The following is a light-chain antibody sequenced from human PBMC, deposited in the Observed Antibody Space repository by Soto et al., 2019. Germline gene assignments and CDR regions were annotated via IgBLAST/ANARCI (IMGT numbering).Light chain of an antibody. CDR3: QYWNDYSWT. J-gene: IGKJ1*01. V-gene: IGKV1-5*03. CDR1: QSISIW. CDR2: KTS. Sequence: DIHMTQTPSTLSASVGDRVTITCRASQSISIWLAWYQQKPGKAPNLLIYKTSSLETGVPSRFSGSGSGTEFTLTISSLQPDDFATYYCQYWNDYSWTFGQGTKVEVK.